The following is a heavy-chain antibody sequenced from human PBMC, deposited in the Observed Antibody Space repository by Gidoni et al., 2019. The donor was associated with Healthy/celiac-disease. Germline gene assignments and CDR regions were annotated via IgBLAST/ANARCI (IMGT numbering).Heavy chain of an antibody. Sequence: VPSVYSGAEVKKTGSSVQVFCKAFGGTFSSYAISWVRQVPGQGVEWMEGIIPIFGTANYAQKFQGRGRITTDESTSTAYMELSSLRSEDTAVYYCARGHVAGTRYLYWGQGTMVTVSS. V-gene: IGHV1-69*01. D-gene: IGHD6-19*01. CDR2: IIPIFGTA. CDR3: ARGHVAGTRYLY. CDR1: GGTFSSYA. J-gene: IGHJ3*01.